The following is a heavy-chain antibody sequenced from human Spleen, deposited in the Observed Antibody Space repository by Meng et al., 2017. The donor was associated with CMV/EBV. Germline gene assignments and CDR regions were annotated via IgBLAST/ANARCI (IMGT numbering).Heavy chain of an antibody. Sequence: GGSLRLSCAASGFTFSSYAMHWVRQAPGKGLEWVAGISYYGSNKYYADSVMGRFTISRDNSKNTLYLQLNSLIAEDTAVYYCAKAPQYSSQSSMDVWGQGTTVTVSS. CDR2: ISYYGSNK. CDR3: AKAPQYSSQSSMDV. CDR1: GFTFSSYA. J-gene: IGHJ6*02. D-gene: IGHD6-6*01. V-gene: IGHV3-30*04.